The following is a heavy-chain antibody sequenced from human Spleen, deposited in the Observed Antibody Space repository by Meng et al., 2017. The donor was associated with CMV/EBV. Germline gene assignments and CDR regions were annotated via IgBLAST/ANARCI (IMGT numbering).Heavy chain of an antibody. J-gene: IGHJ6*02. V-gene: IGHV1-2*02. CDR3: ARGSIAARASTLYYYYYGMDV. D-gene: IGHD6-6*01. CDR1: GYTFTGCY. CDR2: NNPNSGGT. Sequence: ASVKVSCKASGYTFTGCYIHWVRQAPGQGLEWMGWNNPNSGGTKYAQKFQGRVTMTRDTSISTAYMELSRLRSDDTAVYYCARGSIAARASTLYYYYYGMDVWGQGTTVTVSS.